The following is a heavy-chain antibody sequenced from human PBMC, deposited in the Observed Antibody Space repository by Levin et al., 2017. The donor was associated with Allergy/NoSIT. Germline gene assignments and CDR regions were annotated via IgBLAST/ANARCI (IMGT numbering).Heavy chain of an antibody. CDR2: ISYDGSNK. J-gene: IGHJ3*02. CDR3: AKDRGSSSWNGHGAFDI. CDR1: GFTFSSYG. V-gene: IGHV3-30*18. D-gene: IGHD6-13*01. Sequence: GESLKISCAASGFTFSSYGMHWVRQAPGKGLEWVAVISYDGSNKYYADSVKGRFTISRDNSKNTLYLQMNSLRAEDTAVYYCAKDRGSSSWNGHGAFDIWGQGTMVTVSS.